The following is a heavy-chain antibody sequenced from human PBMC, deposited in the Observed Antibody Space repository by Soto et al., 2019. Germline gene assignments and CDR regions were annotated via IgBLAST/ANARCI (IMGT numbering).Heavy chain of an antibody. J-gene: IGHJ4*02. CDR2: FDPEDGET. CDR1: GYTLTELS. CDR3: ATQVGIVVAGRGLVFDY. Sequence: ASVKVSCKVSGYTLTELSMHWVRQAPGKGLEWMGGFDPEDGETIYAQKFQGRVTMTEDTSTDTAYMELSSLRSEDTAVYYCATQVGIVVAGRGLVFDYWGQGTLVTVSS. D-gene: IGHD6-19*01. V-gene: IGHV1-24*01.